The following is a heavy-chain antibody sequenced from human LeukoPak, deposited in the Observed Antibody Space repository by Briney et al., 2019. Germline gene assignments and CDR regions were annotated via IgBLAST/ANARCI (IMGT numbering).Heavy chain of an antibody. V-gene: IGHV1-2*03. Sequence: GASVKVSCKASGYTFTGYYMHWVQQAPGQGLEWMGWINPNSGGTNYEQNFQGRVTMTRDTSISTAYMELSRLRSDDTAVYYCARGAYGSGWEAFDIWGQGTMVTVSS. CDR3: ARGAYGSGWEAFDI. D-gene: IGHD3-10*01. J-gene: IGHJ3*02. CDR1: GYTFTGYY. CDR2: INPNSGGT.